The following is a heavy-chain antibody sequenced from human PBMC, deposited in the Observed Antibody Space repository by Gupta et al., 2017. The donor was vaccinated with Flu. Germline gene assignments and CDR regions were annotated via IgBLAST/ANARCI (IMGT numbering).Heavy chain of an antibody. Sequence: QVQLVQSGAEVKKPGASVKVSCKASGYTFTSYDINWVRQATGQGLEWMGWMNPNSGNTGYAHKVQGRVTMTRNTSISTAYMELSSLRSEDTAVYYCARFADNCNYDWFDPWGQGTLVTVSS. D-gene: IGHD1-7*01. CDR2: MNPNSGNT. J-gene: IGHJ5*02. CDR3: ARFADNCNYDWFDP. V-gene: IGHV1-8*01. CDR1: GYTFTSYD.